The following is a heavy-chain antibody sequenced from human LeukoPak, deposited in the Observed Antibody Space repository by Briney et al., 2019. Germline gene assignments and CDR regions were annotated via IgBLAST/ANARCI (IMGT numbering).Heavy chain of an antibody. J-gene: IGHJ6*04. D-gene: IGHD5-18*01. CDR1: GGSFSGYY. V-gene: IGHV4-34*01. Sequence: SETLSLTCAVYGGSFSGYYWSWIRQPPGKGLEWIGEINHSGSTNYNPSLKSRVTISVDTSKNQFSLKLSSVTAADTAVYYCARGRVDTAMVISSYYYGMDVWGKGTTVTASS. CDR2: INHSGST. CDR3: ARGRVDTAMVISSYYYGMDV.